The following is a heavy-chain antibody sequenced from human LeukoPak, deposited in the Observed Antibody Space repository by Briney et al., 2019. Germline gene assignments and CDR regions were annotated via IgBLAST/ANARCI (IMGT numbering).Heavy chain of an antibody. V-gene: IGHV3-30*18. CDR3: VKVITMVRGVTKNYYGMDV. CDR1: GFTFSSYG. J-gene: IGHJ6*04. D-gene: IGHD3-10*01. CDR2: ISYDGSNK. Sequence: GRSLRLSCAASGFTFSSYGMHWVRQAPGKGLEWVAVISYDGSNKYYADSVKGRFTISRDNSKNTLYLQMNSLRAEDTAVYYCVKVITMVRGVTKNYYGMDVWGKGTTVTVSS.